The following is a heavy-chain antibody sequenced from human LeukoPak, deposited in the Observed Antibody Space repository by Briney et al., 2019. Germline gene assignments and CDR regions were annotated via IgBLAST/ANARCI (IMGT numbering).Heavy chain of an antibody. D-gene: IGHD6-19*01. CDR3: ARRTPVAGTYWNFDL. Sequence: ASLKVSCKASGYTFTGSYIHWVRQAPGQGLEWMGWINPNSGGTEFAQKFQGRATMTRDTSISTAYMELSRLRSDDTAVYYCARRTPVAGTYWNFDLWGRGTLVTVSS. J-gene: IGHJ2*01. CDR2: INPNSGGT. V-gene: IGHV1-2*02. CDR1: GYTFTGSY.